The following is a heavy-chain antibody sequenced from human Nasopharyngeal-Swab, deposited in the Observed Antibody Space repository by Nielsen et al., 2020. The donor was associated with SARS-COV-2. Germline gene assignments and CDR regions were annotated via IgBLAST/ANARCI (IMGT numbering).Heavy chain of an antibody. CDR1: GFTFTIYT. Sequence: GGSLRLSCAASGFTFTIYTMNWVRQAPGKGLEWVSAISSTGDYIYYAASVKGRFTISRDNAKNSLYLQMNSLRAEDTDVYYCARDTPAMFAYWGQGTLVTVSS. V-gene: IGHV3-21*01. J-gene: IGHJ4*02. CDR2: ISSTGDYI. CDR3: ARDTPAMFAY.